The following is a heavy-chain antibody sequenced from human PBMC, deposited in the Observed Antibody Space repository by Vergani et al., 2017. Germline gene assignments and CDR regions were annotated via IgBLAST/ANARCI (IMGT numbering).Heavy chain of an antibody. CDR1: GDSVISNDYH. Sequence: QVQLQESGPRLVKPSETLSLTCTVSGDSVISNDYHWGWIRQPPGKGLEWIGSMDYSGSTSYNPSLESRISISFETPKNQFSLRLTSVTAADTAVYYCASKRGACRAAYCHSYDFWGPGTLVGVSS. CDR2: MDYSGST. D-gene: IGHD2-15*01. V-gene: IGHV4-39*01. J-gene: IGHJ4*02. CDR3: ASKRGACRAAYCHSYDF.